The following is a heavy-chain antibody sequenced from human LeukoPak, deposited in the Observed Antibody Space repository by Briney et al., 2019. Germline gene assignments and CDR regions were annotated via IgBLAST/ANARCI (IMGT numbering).Heavy chain of an antibody. D-gene: IGHD5-24*01. CDR2: ISSSSSYI. CDR1: GFTFSSHW. J-gene: IGHJ4*02. V-gene: IGHV3-21*01. CDR3: ARDTRDGYRY. Sequence: GGSLRLSCAASGFTFSSHWMSWVRQAPWKGLEWVSSISSSSSYIYYADSVKGRFTISRDNAKNSLYLQMNSLRAEDTAVYYCARDTRDGYRYWGQGTLVTVSS.